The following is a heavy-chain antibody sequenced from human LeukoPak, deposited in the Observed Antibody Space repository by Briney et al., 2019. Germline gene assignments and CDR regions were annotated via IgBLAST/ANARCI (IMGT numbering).Heavy chain of an antibody. V-gene: IGHV3-23*01. Sequence: GGSLRLSCAASGFTFSSYAMSWVRPAPGEGLGWVSDISGSGGSTYYADSVKGRLAISRDNSKSTLYLQMNSLRAEDTAVYYCAKDVRASGSPYFDYWGQGTLVTVSS. CDR3: AKDVRASGSPYFDY. CDR1: GFTFSSYA. CDR2: ISGSGGST. D-gene: IGHD3-22*01. J-gene: IGHJ4*02.